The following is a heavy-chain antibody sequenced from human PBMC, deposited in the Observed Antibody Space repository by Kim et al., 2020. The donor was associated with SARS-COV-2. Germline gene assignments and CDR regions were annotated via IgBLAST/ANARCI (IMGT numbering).Heavy chain of an antibody. CDR2: IYSGGST. CDR3: ARRTTVTTFSSIYNWFDP. J-gene: IGHJ5*02. D-gene: IGHD4-17*01. V-gene: IGHV3-53*01. CDR1: GFTVSSNY. Sequence: GGSLRLSCAASGFTVSSNYMSWVRQAPGKGLEWVSVIYSGGSTYYADSVKGRFTISRDNSKNTLYLQMNSLRAEDTAVYYCARRTTVTTFSSIYNWFDPWGQGTLVTVSS.